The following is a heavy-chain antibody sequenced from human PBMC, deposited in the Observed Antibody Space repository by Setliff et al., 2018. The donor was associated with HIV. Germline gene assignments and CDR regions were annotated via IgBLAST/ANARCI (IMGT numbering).Heavy chain of an antibody. CDR2: ISAYNGNT. Sequence: PSVKVSCKASGYTFTRYGISWVRQAPGQGLEWMGWISAYNGNTNYAKKLQGRVTMTTDTSTSTAYMELRSLRSDDTAVYYCATGAIVPAAMVSRYNYYGMDVWGQGTTVTVSS. J-gene: IGHJ6*02. CDR3: ATGAIVPAAMVSRYNYYGMDV. CDR1: GYTFTRYG. D-gene: IGHD2-2*01. V-gene: IGHV1-18*01.